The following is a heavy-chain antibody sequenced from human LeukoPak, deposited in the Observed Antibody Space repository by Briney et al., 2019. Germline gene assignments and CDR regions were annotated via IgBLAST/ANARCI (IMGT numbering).Heavy chain of an antibody. J-gene: IGHJ4*02. CDR2: ISYDGSNK. CDR3: ARAAQDYYDILTGYSAGCDY. Sequence: PGRSLRLSCAASGFTFSSYAMHWVRQAPGKGLEWVAVISYDGSNKYYADSVKGRFTISRDNSKNTLYLQMNSLRAEDTAVYYCARAAQDYYDILTGYSAGCDYWGQGTLVTVSS. CDR1: GFTFSSYA. V-gene: IGHV3-30-3*01. D-gene: IGHD3-9*01.